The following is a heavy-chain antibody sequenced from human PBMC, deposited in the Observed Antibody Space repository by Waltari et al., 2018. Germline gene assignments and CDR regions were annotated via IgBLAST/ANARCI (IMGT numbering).Heavy chain of an antibody. CDR3: AKDKTSSGWKYFGD. CDR1: GFIFDDYA. V-gene: IGHV3-9*01. D-gene: IGHD6-19*01. J-gene: IGHJ4*02. CDR2: ISWNGDDI. Sequence: VESGGGLVQPGRSLRLSCVASGFIFDDYAMHWVRRAPGKGLEWVSGISWNGDDIGYADSVRGRFTTSRDNAKNALYLQMNSLRADDTAFYYCAKDKTSSGWKYFGDWGPGTLVTVSS.